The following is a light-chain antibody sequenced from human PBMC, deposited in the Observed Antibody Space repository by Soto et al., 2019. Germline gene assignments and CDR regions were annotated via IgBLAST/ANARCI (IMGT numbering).Light chain of an antibody. CDR3: QQHNQLPIT. CDR1: QSAGNF. J-gene: IGKJ5*01. Sequence: EIVMTQSPATLSVSPGETASLSCRASQSAGNFLAWYQQKPGQAPRLLIYFISTRATGIPARFSGSGSGTEFTLSINSLQSEDSAVYYCQQHNQLPITFGKVTRLEIK. CDR2: FIS. V-gene: IGKV3D-15*01.